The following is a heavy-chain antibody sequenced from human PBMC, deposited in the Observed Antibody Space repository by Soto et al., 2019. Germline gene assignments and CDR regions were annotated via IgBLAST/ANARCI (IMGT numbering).Heavy chain of an antibody. CDR3: VRPRPSGENYGMDV. V-gene: IGHV3-53*01. J-gene: IGHJ6*02. Sequence: GGSLILSCVASGLTVSHNYMAWVRQAPEMGLEWVSILYTEGTTYYTDSVKGRFTISRDSSKNTLFLQMDSLRAEDTAVYYCVRPRPSGENYGMDVWGQGTTVTV. CDR2: LYTEGTT. D-gene: IGHD3-10*01. CDR1: GLTVSHNY.